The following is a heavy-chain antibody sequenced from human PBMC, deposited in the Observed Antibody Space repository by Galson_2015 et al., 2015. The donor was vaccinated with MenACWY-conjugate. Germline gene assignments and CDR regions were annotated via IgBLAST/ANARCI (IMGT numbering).Heavy chain of an antibody. Sequence: QVQLQESGPGLVKPSETLSLTCTVSGGSSSRYYWSWIRQPPGKGLEWIGYIYYSGSTNYSPSFKSRITISVDMSKNQFSLRLSSLTAADTAVYYCARGAIDYFDYWGQGILVTVSS. J-gene: IGHJ4*02. CDR3: ARGAIDYFDY. V-gene: IGHV4-59*01. CDR2: IYYSGST. CDR1: GGSSSRYY. D-gene: IGHD1-26*01.